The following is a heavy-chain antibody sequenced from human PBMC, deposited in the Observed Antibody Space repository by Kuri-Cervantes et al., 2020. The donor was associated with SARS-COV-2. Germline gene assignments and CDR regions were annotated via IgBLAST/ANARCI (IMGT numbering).Heavy chain of an antibody. V-gene: IGHV3-15*01. CDR3: TTEYYDVLTGYYNFDY. Sequence: GGSLKISCAASRCTFSNAWMRWVRQAPGKGLEWVGRIKSKTDGGTTDYAAPVKGRFTISRDDSKTTLFLQMNSLKTEDTAVYYCTTEYYDVLTGYYNFDYWGQGTLVTVSS. J-gene: IGHJ4*02. CDR1: RCTFSNAW. D-gene: IGHD3-9*01. CDR2: IKSKTDGGTT.